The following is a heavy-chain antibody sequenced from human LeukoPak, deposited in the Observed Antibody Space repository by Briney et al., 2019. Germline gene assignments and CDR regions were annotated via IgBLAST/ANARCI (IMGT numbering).Heavy chain of an antibody. CDR3: ARDLDIVVVAAALRPYGLDV. CDR1: GYTFTSYG. Sequence: GASEGVSCKASGYTFTSYGISWVRQAPGQGLEWMGWISPFNGNTNYAQKVQGRVTMTTDTSTSTVYMELRSPRSDDTAVYYCARDLDIVVVAAALRPYGLDVWGQGNTVSLSS. CDR2: ISPFNGNT. J-gene: IGHJ6*02. D-gene: IGHD2-15*01. V-gene: IGHV1-18*01.